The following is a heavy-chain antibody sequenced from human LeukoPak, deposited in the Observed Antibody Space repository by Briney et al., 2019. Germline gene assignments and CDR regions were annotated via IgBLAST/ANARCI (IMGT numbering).Heavy chain of an antibody. D-gene: IGHD6-19*01. J-gene: IGHJ4*02. CDR2: IRYDGSNK. CDR3: ASTDSGWYYFDY. CDR1: GFTFSSYG. Sequence: GGSLRLSCAASGFTFSSYGMHWVRQAPCKGLEWVAFIRYDGSNKYYADSVKGRFTISRDNSKNTLYLQMNSLRAEDTAVYYCASTDSGWYYFDYWRQGTLVTVSS. V-gene: IGHV3-30*02.